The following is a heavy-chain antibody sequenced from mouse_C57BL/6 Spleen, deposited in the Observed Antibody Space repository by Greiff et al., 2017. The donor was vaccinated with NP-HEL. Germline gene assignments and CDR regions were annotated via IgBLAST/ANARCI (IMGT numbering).Heavy chain of an antibody. D-gene: IGHD2-5*01. CDR3: ARFYSNYTYYFDY. Sequence: QVQLQQPGAELVMPGASVKLSCKASGYTFTSYWMHWVKQRPGQGLEWIGEIDPSDSYTNYNQKFKGKSTLTVDKSSSTAYMQLSSLTSEDSAVYYCARFYSNYTYYFDYWGQGTTLTVSS. J-gene: IGHJ2*01. CDR1: GYTFTSYW. V-gene: IGHV1-69*01. CDR2: IDPSDSYT.